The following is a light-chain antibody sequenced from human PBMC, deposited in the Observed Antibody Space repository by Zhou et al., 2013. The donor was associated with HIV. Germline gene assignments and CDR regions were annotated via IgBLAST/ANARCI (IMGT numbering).Light chain of an antibody. CDR3: QQNYRSSVT. V-gene: IGKV1-39*01. CDR1: QSLSSH. Sequence: DIQMTQSPSSLSASVGDRVTISCRASQSLSSHLQWYQLKPGKAPRLLIHGASALQPGVPSRFSGSGFGTDFTLTITSLQPEDFAVYSCQQNYRSSVTFGQGTRLEIK. J-gene: IGKJ5*01. CDR2: GAS.